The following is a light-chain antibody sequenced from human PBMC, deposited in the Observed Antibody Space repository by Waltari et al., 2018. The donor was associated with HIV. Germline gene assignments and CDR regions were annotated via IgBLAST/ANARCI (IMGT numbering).Light chain of an antibody. Sequence: QSVLTQPPSASGTPGQRVTISCSGSSSNIGSNIVNWFQQLPGTAPKLLIYSNYRRPSGVPDRVSGSKSGTSASLAISGLQSEDEADYYCAAWDDSLNGPVFGGGTKLTVL. CDR3: AAWDDSLNGPV. J-gene: IGLJ2*01. CDR2: SNY. CDR1: SSNIGSNI. V-gene: IGLV1-44*01.